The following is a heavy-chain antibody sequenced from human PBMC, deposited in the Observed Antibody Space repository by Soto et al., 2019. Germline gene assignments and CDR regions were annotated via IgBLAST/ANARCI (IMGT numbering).Heavy chain of an antibody. CDR3: ARVNYDFWSGPAPYYYYYGMDV. Sequence: SETLSLTCTVSGGSMRNYFWTWIRQPPGKGLEWIGYIHYSGATSFFSSYNPSLRGRVTISEDTSKNQFSLKLSSVTAADTAVYYCARVNYDFWSGPAPYYYYYGMDVWGQGTTVTVSS. J-gene: IGHJ6*02. CDR2: IHYSGATSFFS. V-gene: IGHV4-59*01. CDR1: GGSMRNYF. D-gene: IGHD3-3*01.